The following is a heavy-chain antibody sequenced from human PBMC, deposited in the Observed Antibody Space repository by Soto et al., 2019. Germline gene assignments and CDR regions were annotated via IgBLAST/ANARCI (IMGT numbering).Heavy chain of an antibody. D-gene: IGHD1-26*01. J-gene: IGHJ5*02. V-gene: IGHV1-3*01. CDR3: ARAVGATTTAWFEP. CDR1: GYTFTSYA. CDR2: INAGNGNT. Sequence: EASVKVSCKASGYTFTSYAMHWVRQAPGQRLEWMGWINAGNGNTKYSQKFQGRVTITRDTSASTAYMELSSLRSEDTAVYYCARAVGATTTAWFEPSGQGTLVTVSS.